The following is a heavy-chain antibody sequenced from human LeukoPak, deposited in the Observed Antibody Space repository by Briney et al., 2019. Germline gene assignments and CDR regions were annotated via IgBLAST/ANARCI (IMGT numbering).Heavy chain of an antibody. Sequence: GGSLRLSCAASGFTFSNAWMSWVRQAPGKGLEWVGRIKSKTDGGTTDYAAPVKGRFTISRDDSKNTLYLQMNSLKTEDTAVYYCTTHSSSYYYGMDVWGQGTTVTVSS. J-gene: IGHJ6*02. D-gene: IGHD6-13*01. V-gene: IGHV3-15*01. CDR2: IKSKTDGGTT. CDR3: TTHSSSYYYGMDV. CDR1: GFTFSNAW.